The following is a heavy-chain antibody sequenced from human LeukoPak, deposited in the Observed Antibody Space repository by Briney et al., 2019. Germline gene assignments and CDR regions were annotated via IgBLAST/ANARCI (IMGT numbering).Heavy chain of an antibody. CDR1: GFTFSSYS. CDR2: INSDGYSI. D-gene: IGHD6-19*01. V-gene: IGHV3-74*01. CDR3: ARAIAVAGTDS. Sequence: GGSLRLSCAASGFTFSSYSMNWVRQAPGKGPVWLARINSDGYSISYADSVKGRFTISRDNAKNTLYLQMNTLRAEDTAMYYCARAIAVAGTDSWGQGTLVTVSS. J-gene: IGHJ4*02.